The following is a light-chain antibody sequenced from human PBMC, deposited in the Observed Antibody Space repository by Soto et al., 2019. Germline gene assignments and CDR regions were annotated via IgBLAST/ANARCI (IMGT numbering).Light chain of an antibody. CDR3: QQSYSTPPS. J-gene: IGKJ2*01. V-gene: IGKV1-39*01. Sequence: DIQMTQSPSSLSASVGDRVTITCRASQSISSYLNWYQQKPGKAPKLLIYAASSLQSGVPSRFSGSGSGTDFTLTISSLQPEDFATYYCQQSYSTPPSFVKGTKLEIK. CDR1: QSISSY. CDR2: AAS.